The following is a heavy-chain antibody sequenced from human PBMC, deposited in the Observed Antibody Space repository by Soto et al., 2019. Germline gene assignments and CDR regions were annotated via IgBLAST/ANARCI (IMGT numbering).Heavy chain of an antibody. CDR3: ARDYRGDDSYYYHYYMDV. D-gene: IGHD5-12*01. V-gene: IGHV1-3*01. J-gene: IGHJ6*03. CDR2: INAGNGNT. CDR1: GYTFTSYA. Sequence: ASVKVSCKASGYTFTSYAMHWVRQAPGQRLEWMGWINAGNGNTKYSQKFQGRVTITRDTSASTAYMELSSLRSEDAAVYYCARDYRGDDSYYYHYYMDVWGKGTTVTVSS.